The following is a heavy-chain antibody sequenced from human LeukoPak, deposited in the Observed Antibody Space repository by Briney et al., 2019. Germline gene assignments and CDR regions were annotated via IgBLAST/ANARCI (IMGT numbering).Heavy chain of an antibody. D-gene: IGHD2-15*01. CDR2: FDPEDGET. CDR3: ARVEKSDCSGGSCYLRNWFDP. J-gene: IGHJ5*02. CDR1: GYTLTELS. V-gene: IGHV1-24*01. Sequence: ASVKVSCKVSGYTLTELSMHWVRQAPGKGLEWMGGFDPEDGETIYAQKFQGRVTITADKSTSTAYMELSSLRSEDTAVYYCARVEKSDCSGGSCYLRNWFDPWGQGTLVTVSS.